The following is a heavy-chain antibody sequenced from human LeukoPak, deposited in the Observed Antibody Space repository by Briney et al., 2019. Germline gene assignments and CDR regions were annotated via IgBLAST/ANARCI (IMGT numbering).Heavy chain of an antibody. Sequence: PSETLSLTCTVSGGSISSYYWSWIRQPPGKGLEWIGYIYYSGSTNYNPSLKSRVTISVDTSKNQFSLKLSSVTAADTAVYYCAREESTAKGGGLDYWGQGTLVTVSS. J-gene: IGHJ4*02. CDR2: IYYSGST. CDR1: GGSISSYY. CDR3: AREESTAKGGGLDY. D-gene: IGHD6-6*01. V-gene: IGHV4-59*01.